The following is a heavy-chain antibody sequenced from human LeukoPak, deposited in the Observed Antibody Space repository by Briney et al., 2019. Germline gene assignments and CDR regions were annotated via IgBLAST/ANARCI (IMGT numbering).Heavy chain of an antibody. Sequence: GGSLRLSCAASGFTFSSYGMHWVRQAPGKGLEWVAVISYDGSNKYYADSVKGRFTISRDNSKNTLYLQMNSLRAEDTAVYYCAPHSSGSVFWGQGTLVTVSS. CDR2: ISYDGSNK. D-gene: IGHD6-19*01. CDR3: APHSSGSVF. V-gene: IGHV3-30*03. J-gene: IGHJ4*02. CDR1: GFTFSSYG.